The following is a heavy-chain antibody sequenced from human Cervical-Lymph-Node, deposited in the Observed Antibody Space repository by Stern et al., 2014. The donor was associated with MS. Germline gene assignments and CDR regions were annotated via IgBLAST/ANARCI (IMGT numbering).Heavy chain of an antibody. Sequence: EVQLAESGGNLVQPGGSRRLSCAVSGFTVTNNYMSWVRQAPGKGLEWVSVIYSGGDTYYADSVKGRFTISRDKSKNTLYLQMNSLTEEDTAVYYCVRGTDMDVWGQGTTVTVSS. CDR3: VRGTDMDV. V-gene: IGHV3-66*01. J-gene: IGHJ6*02. CDR1: GFTVTNNY. CDR2: IYSGGDT.